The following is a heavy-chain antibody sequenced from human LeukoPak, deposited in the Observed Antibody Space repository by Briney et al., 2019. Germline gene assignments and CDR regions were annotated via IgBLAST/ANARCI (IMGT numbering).Heavy chain of an antibody. Sequence: GGSLRLSCAASGFTFSSYAMHWVRQAPGKGLEWVAVISYDGSNKYYADSVKGRFTISRDNSKNTLYLQMNSLRAEDTAVYYCAKSNEQVPAATDYGMDVWGQGTTVTVSS. D-gene: IGHD2-2*01. J-gene: IGHJ6*02. V-gene: IGHV3-30-3*02. CDR2: ISYDGSNK. CDR1: GFTFSSYA. CDR3: AKSNEQVPAATDYGMDV.